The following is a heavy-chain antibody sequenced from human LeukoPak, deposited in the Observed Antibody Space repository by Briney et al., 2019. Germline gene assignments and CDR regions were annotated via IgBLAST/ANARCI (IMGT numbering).Heavy chain of an antibody. CDR2: IYYSGST. D-gene: IGHD3-10*01. Sequence: SETLSLTCTVSGGSISSYYWSWIRQPPGKGLEWIGYIYYSGSTNYNPSPKSRVTISVDTSKNQFSLKLSSVTAADTAVYYCARDLLPGENAFDIWGQGTMVTVSS. CDR1: GGSISSYY. V-gene: IGHV4-59*01. J-gene: IGHJ3*02. CDR3: ARDLLPGENAFDI.